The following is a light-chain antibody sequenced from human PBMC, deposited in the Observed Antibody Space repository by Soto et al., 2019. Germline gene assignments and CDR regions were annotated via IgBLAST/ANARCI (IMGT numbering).Light chain of an antibody. J-gene: IGKJ1*01. V-gene: IGKV1-5*01. CDR1: QSIGGG. CDR2: DAS. Sequence: DIQMTQSPSTLSASVGARVTITCRASQSIGGGLAWYQQKPGKAPKLLIFDASNLEGGVPSRFSGSGSGTEFTLTISSLQPDDFATYYCQQYSTYSRTFDQGTKVEIK. CDR3: QQYSTYSRT.